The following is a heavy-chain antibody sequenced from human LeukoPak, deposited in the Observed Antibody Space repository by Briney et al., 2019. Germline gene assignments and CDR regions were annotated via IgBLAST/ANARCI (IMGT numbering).Heavy chain of an antibody. CDR2: IAYDGSRA. CDR3: TRYNNDHFDY. J-gene: IGHJ4*02. CDR1: GFTFGGYG. D-gene: IGHD1-14*01. Sequence: GGSLRLSCAGSGFTFGGYGMHWFRQTPGKGLEWVSVIAYDGSRAYYADSVKGRFTISRDNSKNTLSVQMDDLRAEDTAVYYCTRYNNDHFDYWGEGTLVSVSS. V-gene: IGHV3-33*01.